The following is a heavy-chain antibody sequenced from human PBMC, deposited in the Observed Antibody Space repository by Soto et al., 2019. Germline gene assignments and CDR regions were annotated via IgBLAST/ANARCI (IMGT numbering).Heavy chain of an antibody. CDR1: GFTVSSKY. CDR3: AREAPMDV. CDR2: IWSAGLI. V-gene: IGHV3-53*01. Sequence: GSVRLSFAASGFTVSSKYMSWVRQAPGKGLEWVSIIWSAGLIYYADSVRGRFTISRDISKNILYLEMTSLRADDTAVYYCAREAPMDVWGQGTTVTVSS. J-gene: IGHJ6*02.